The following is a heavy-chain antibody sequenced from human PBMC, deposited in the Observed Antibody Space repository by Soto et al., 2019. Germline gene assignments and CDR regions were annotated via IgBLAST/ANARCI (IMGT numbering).Heavy chain of an antibody. Sequence: EVQLVESGGGLVKPGGSLSLSCAASGFTFSSYSMNWVRQAPGKGLEWVSSISSSSSYIYYADSVKGRFTISRDNAKNSLYLQMNSLRAEDTAVYYCAREEGYQLPSSFDYWGQGTLVTVSS. CDR2: ISSSSSYI. CDR3: AREEGYQLPSSFDY. V-gene: IGHV3-21*01. J-gene: IGHJ4*02. CDR1: GFTFSSYS. D-gene: IGHD2-2*01.